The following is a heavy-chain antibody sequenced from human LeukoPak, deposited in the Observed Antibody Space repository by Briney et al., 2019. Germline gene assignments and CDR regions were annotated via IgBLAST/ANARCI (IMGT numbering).Heavy chain of an antibody. Sequence: SVKVSCKASGGTFSNYAINWVRQAPGQGLEWMGGIIPLFGTANYAQKFQGRVTITAVESMSTAYMELSSLRSDDTAVYYCARGWLAETTVVTPYNSWGQGTLVTVSS. CDR1: GGTFSNYA. J-gene: IGHJ5*02. CDR3: ARGWLAETTVVTPYNS. D-gene: IGHD4-23*01. V-gene: IGHV1-69*13. CDR2: IIPLFGTA.